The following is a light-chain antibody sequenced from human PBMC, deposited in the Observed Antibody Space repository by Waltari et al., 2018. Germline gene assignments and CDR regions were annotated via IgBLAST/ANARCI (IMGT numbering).Light chain of an antibody. CDR2: RRD. Sequence: QSVLTQPPSASGTPGQRVTISCTGSSSNIGGNVVNWYQQLPGKAPTPPIYRRDLRPSGVPDRFSGSKSGTSASLAISGLQSADEGDYYCAAWDDSLHGHWVFGGGTKVTVL. CDR1: SSNIGGNV. CDR3: AAWDDSLHGHWV. V-gene: IGLV1-44*01. J-gene: IGLJ3*02.